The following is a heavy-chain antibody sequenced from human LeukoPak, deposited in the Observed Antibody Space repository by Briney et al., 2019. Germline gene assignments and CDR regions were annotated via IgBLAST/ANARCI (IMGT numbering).Heavy chain of an antibody. V-gene: IGHV1-69*13. J-gene: IGHJ5*02. CDR1: GGTFSSYA. CDR2: IIPIFGTA. D-gene: IGHD1-7*01. CDR3: ARALTGTGPPGWFDP. Sequence: EASVKVSCKASGGTFSSYAISWVRQAPGQGLEWMGGIIPIFGTANYAQKFQGRVTITADESTSTAYMELSSLRSEDTAVYYCARALTGTGPPGWFDPWGQGTLVIVSS.